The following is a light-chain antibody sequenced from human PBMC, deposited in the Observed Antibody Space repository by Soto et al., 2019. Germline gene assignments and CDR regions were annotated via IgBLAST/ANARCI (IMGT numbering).Light chain of an antibody. V-gene: IGLV2-14*03. Sequence: QSALTQPASVSGSPGQSITISCTGTSSDVGDYNYVSWYQQHPGKAPKLMIYDVTNRPSGVSDRFSGSKSSNTASLTISGLQTEDEADYYCTSYTIGNSPVVFGAGTKVTVL. J-gene: IGLJ2*01. CDR2: DVT. CDR1: SSDVGDYNY. CDR3: TSYTIGNSPVV.